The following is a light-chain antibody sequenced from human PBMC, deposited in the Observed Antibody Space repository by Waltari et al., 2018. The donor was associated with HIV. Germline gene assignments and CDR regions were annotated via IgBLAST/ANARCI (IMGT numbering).Light chain of an antibody. CDR2: GNT. CDR3: QSYDSSLSVWV. V-gene: IGLV1-40*01. CDR1: SSNIGAGYD. J-gene: IGLJ3*02. Sequence: QSVLTQPPSVSGAPGQRVTISCTGSSSNIGAGYDVHWYQQIPGTAPKLLIYGNTHRPSGVPDRFSGSKSGTSASLAITGLQAEDEAVYSCQSYDSSLSVWVFGGGTKLTVL.